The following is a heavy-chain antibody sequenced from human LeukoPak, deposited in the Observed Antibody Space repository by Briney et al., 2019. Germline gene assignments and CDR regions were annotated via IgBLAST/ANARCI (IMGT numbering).Heavy chain of an antibody. D-gene: IGHD2/OR15-2a*01. V-gene: IGHV4-59*02. CDR2: LSYTGKT. J-gene: IGHJ4*02. Sequence: PSETLSLTCVVSGASVSSSHWNWIRQLPGKGLEWIGCLSYTGKTDYNPSLTSRVTISLDTPKNQVSLKLRSVTAADTAVYYCSEGYFEPFDHWGQGTLVTVSS. CDR3: SEGYFEPFDH. CDR1: GASVSSSH.